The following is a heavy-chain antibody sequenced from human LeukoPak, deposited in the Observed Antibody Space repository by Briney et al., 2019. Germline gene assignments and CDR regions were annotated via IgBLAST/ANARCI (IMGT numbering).Heavy chain of an antibody. D-gene: IGHD1-1*01. CDR1: GGSFSGYY. CDR3: ARDPGLERPGGVSFDY. J-gene: IGHJ4*02. Sequence: SETLSLTCAVYGGSFSGYYWSWIRQPPGKGLEWIGEINHSGSTNYNPSLKSRVTISVDTSKNQFSLKLSSVTAADTAVYYCARDPGLERPGGVSFDYWGRGILVTVSS. V-gene: IGHV4-34*01. CDR2: INHSGST.